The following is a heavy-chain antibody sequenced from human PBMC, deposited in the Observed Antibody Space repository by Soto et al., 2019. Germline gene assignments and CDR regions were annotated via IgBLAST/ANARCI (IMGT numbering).Heavy chain of an antibody. J-gene: IGHJ4*02. CDR1: GGTFSSYA. Sequence: ASVKVSCKASGGTFSSYAISWVRQAPGQGLEWMGGIIPIFGTANYAQKFQGRVTITADESTSTAYMELGSLRSEDTAVYYCARGGPYYDSSFDYWGQGTLVTVSS. D-gene: IGHD3-22*01. V-gene: IGHV1-69*13. CDR3: ARGGPYYDSSFDY. CDR2: IIPIFGTA.